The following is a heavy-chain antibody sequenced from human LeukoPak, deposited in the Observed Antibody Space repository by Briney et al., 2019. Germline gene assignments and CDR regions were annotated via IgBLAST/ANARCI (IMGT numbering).Heavy chain of an antibody. Sequence: GGSLRLSCAASGFTFSSYWMHWVRQAPGEGLLWVSRINSDGSNHIYAGSVKGRFTISRDNAENTVYLQMNSLRAEDTAVYYCAREVILTGTSVFDYWGREPWSPSPQ. CDR2: INSDGSNH. CDR1: GFTFSSYW. J-gene: IGHJ4*02. V-gene: IGHV3-74*01. CDR3: AREVILTGTSVFDY. D-gene: IGHD3-9*01.